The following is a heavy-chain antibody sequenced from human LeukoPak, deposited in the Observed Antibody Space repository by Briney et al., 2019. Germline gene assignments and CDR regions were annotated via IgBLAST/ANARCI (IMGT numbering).Heavy chain of an antibody. V-gene: IGHV1-2*02. CDR2: INPNSGGT. CDR3: ARVRYTVNVQYYYYYGMDV. CDR1: GYTFTGYY. J-gene: IGHJ6*02. Sequence: ASVKVSCKASGYTFTGYYMHWVRQAPGQGLEWMGWINPNSGGTNYAQKFQGRVTMTRDTSISTAYMELSRLRSDDTAVYYCARVRYTVNVQYYYYYGMDVWGQGTTVTVSS. D-gene: IGHD3-16*02.